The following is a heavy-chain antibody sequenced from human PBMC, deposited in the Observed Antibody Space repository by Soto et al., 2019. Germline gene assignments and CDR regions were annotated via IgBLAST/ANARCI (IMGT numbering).Heavy chain of an antibody. Sequence: GESLKISCNGSGYSFTSYWIGWVRQMPGKGLEWMGIIYPGDSDTRYSPSFQGQVTISADKSISTAYLQWSSLKASDAAMYYCASQGYDSSGYHDYWGQGTLVTVSS. CDR2: IYPGDSDT. V-gene: IGHV5-51*01. D-gene: IGHD3-22*01. J-gene: IGHJ4*02. CDR1: GYSFTSYW. CDR3: ASQGYDSSGYHDY.